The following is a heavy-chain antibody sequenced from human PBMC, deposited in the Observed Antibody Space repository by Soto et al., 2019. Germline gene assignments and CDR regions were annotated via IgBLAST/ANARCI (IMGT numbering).Heavy chain of an antibody. D-gene: IGHD3-3*01. CDR3: AKDLTPIFGGFDY. Sequence: EVQLVESGGGLVQPGRSLRLSCAASGFTFDDYAMHWVRQAPGKGLEWVSGISWNSGSIGYADSVKGRFTISRDNAKNSLYLQMNSLRAEDTALYYCAKDLTPIFGGFDYWGQGTLVTVSS. CDR2: ISWNSGSI. V-gene: IGHV3-9*01. J-gene: IGHJ4*02. CDR1: GFTFDDYA.